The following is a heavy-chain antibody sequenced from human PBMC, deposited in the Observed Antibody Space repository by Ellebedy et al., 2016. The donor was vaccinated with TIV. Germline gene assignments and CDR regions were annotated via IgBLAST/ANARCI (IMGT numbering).Heavy chain of an antibody. CDR3: ANMAWGNEDYSVDS. Sequence: GGSLRLXCAASGFPFTQYGMHWVRQAPGKGLEWVAVIASDGRNKYYGDSVKGRFTISRDNSKNTLYLQMNSLKVEDTAVYYCANMAWGNEDYSVDSWGQGTLVTVSS. CDR1: GFPFTQYG. D-gene: IGHD2-21*01. V-gene: IGHV3-30*18. CDR2: IASDGRNK. J-gene: IGHJ5*01.